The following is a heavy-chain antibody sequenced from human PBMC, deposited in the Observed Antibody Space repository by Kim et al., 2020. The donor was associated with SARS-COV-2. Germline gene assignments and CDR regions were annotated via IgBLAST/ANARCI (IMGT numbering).Heavy chain of an antibody. CDR1: GFTFSSYW. J-gene: IGHJ4*02. Sequence: GGSLRLSCAASGFTFSSYWMHWVRQAPGKGLVWVSRINSDGSSTSYADSVKGRFTISRDNAKNTLYLQMNSLRAEDTAVYYCARGPPARSYGGIIDYWGQGTLVAVSS. V-gene: IGHV3-74*01. CDR2: INSDGSST. D-gene: IGHD5-18*01. CDR3: ARGPPARSYGGIIDY.